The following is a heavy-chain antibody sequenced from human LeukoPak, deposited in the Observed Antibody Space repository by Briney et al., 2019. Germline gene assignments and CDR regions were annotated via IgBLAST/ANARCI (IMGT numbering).Heavy chain of an antibody. CDR2: INHSGST. Sequence: SETLSLTCAVYGGSFSGYYWSWIRQPPGKGLEWIGEINHSGSTNYNPSLKSRVTISVDTSKNQFSLKLSSVTAADTAVYYCARQYCTSTNCYEVVYFDLWGRGTLVTVSS. V-gene: IGHV4-34*01. CDR3: ARQYCTSTNCYEVVYFDL. J-gene: IGHJ2*01. D-gene: IGHD2-2*01. CDR1: GGSFSGYY.